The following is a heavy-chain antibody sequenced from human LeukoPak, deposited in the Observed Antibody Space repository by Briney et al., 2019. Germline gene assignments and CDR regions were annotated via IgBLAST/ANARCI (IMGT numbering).Heavy chain of an antibody. Sequence: SETLSLTCTVSGGSISSSSYYRGWIRQPPGKGLEWIGSIYYSGSTYYNPSLKSRVTISVDTSKNQFSLKLSSVTAADTAVYYCARSSSYYDSRVFDYWGQGTLVTVSS. CDR2: IYYSGST. J-gene: IGHJ4*02. CDR3: ARSSSYYDSRVFDY. D-gene: IGHD3-22*01. CDR1: GGSISSSSYY. V-gene: IGHV4-39*01.